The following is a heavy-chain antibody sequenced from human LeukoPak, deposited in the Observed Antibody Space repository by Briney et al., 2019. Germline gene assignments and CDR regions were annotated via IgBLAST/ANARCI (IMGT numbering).Heavy chain of an antibody. J-gene: IGHJ4*02. CDR2: IKSKTDGGTT. V-gene: IGHV3-15*01. CDR1: GFTFTNAW. D-gene: IGHD2-15*01. Sequence: GRSLRLSCAASGFTFTNAWMSWVRQAPGKGLEWIGRIKSKTDGGTTDYTAPVKGRFTVSRDDSKNTLYLQMNSLKTEDTAVYYCNTGYCSSSSCHRSLYFDYWGQGTLVTVSS. CDR3: NTGYCSSSSCHRSLYFDY.